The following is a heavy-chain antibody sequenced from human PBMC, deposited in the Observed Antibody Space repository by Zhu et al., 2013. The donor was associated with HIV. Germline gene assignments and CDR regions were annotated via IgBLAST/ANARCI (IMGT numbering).Heavy chain of an antibody. CDR3: ARDPRITMVRELFGGKCEAGVSSFYGMDV. J-gene: IGHJ6*02. V-gene: IGHV1-2*04. CDR2: INPNSGDT. CDR1: GYTFTGYY. Sequence: QVQLVQSGAEVKKPGASVKVSCTASGYTFTGYYIHWVRQAPGQGLEWMGWINPNSGDTNYAQRFQGWVTMTRDTSISTAYMELSRLKSDDTAVYYCARDPRITMVRELFGGKCEAGVSSFYGMDVWGQGTTVTVSS. D-gene: IGHD3-10*01.